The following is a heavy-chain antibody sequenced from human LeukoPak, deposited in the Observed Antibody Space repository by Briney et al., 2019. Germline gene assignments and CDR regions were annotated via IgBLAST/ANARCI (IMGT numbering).Heavy chain of an antibody. CDR1: GFTFSSYW. D-gene: IGHD6-13*01. J-gene: IGHJ5*02. V-gene: IGHV3-7*01. Sequence: GGSQRLSCAASGFTFSSYWMSWVRQAPGKGLEWVANIKQDGSEKYYVDSVKGRFTISRDNAKNSLYLQMNSLRAEDTAVYYCARVASSSWYSLFDPWGQGTLVTVSS. CDR2: IKQDGSEK. CDR3: ARVASSSWYSLFDP.